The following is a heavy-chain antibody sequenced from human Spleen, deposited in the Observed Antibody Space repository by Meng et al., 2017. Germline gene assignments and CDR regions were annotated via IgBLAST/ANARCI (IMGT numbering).Heavy chain of an antibody. J-gene: IGHJ5*02. CDR2: ISWNSGSI. V-gene: IGHV3-9*01. CDR3: ATASFKVIFEDWFDP. D-gene: IGHD2/OR15-2a*01. Sequence: SLKISCAASGFTFDDYAMHWVRQAPGKGLEWVSGISWNSGSIGYADSVRGRFTISRDNAKNSLYLQISSLRAEDTALYYCATASFKVIFEDWFDPWGQGTLVTVSS. CDR1: GFTFDDYA.